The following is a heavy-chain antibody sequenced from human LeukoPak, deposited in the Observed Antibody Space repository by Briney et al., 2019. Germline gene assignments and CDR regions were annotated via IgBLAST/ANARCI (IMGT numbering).Heavy chain of an antibody. V-gene: IGHV4-39*01. CDR2: IGYSGSI. CDR3: ATLEIGAYYFDY. J-gene: IGHJ4*02. CDR1: GGSISSRPYY. D-gene: IGHD3-16*01. Sequence: ADTLSLTCTVSGGSISSRPYYWGWVRQPPGKGLEWIGSIGYSGSIHYNPSLKSRVTISVDTSKNHFSLRLSSVTAADTAVYYCATLEIGAYYFDYWGQGTLVTVSA.